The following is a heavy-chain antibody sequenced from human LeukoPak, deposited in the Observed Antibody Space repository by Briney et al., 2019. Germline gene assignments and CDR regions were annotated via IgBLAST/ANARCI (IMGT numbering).Heavy chain of an antibody. CDR2: IWYDGSNK. CDR3: ARDAHSSGENWFDP. J-gene: IGHJ5*02. CDR1: GFTFSSYG. D-gene: IGHD6-25*01. V-gene: IGHV3-33*01. Sequence: SGGSLRLSCAASGFTFSSYGMHWVPRAPGKGLEWVAVIWYDGSNKYYADSVKGRFTISRDNSKNTLYLQMNSLRSDDTAVYYCARDAHSSGENWFDPWGQGTLVTVSS.